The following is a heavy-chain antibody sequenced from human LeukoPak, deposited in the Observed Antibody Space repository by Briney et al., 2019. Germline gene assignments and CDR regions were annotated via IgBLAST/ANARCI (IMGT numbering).Heavy chain of an antibody. V-gene: IGHV1-46*01. Sequence: ASVKVSCKASGYTFTSYYMHWVRQAPGQGLEWMGIINPSGGSTSYAQKFQGRVTMTRDTSTSTVYMELSSLRSEDTAVFYCARAAAGTRWFDPWGQGTLVTVSS. CDR2: INPSGGST. CDR1: GYTFTSYY. J-gene: IGHJ5*02. D-gene: IGHD6-13*01. CDR3: ARAAAGTRWFDP.